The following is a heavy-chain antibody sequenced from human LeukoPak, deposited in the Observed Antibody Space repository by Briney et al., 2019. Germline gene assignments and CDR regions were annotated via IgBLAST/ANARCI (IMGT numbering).Heavy chain of an antibody. CDR1: GFTVSSNY. CDR2: IYSGGST. V-gene: IGHV3-53*01. Sequence: GGSLRLSCAASGFTVSSNYMSWVRQAPGKGLEWVSDIYSGGSTYYADSVKGRFTISRDNSKNTLYLQMNSLRAEDTAVYYCAREGSGSAFGFDYWGQGTPVTVSS. D-gene: IGHD6-19*01. J-gene: IGHJ4*02. CDR3: AREGSGSAFGFDY.